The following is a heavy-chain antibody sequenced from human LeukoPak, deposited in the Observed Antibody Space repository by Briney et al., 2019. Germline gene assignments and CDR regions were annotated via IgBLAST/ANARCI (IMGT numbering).Heavy chain of an antibody. Sequence: KASETLSLTCAVYGGSFSGYYWSWIRQPPGKGLEWIGEINHSGSTNYNPSLKSRVTISVDTSKNQFSLKLSSVTAADTAVYYCARGIITGYGDCLDYWGQGTLVTVSS. V-gene: IGHV4-34*01. CDR3: ARGIITGYGDCLDY. J-gene: IGHJ4*02. D-gene: IGHD4-17*01. CDR2: INHSGST. CDR1: GGSFSGYY.